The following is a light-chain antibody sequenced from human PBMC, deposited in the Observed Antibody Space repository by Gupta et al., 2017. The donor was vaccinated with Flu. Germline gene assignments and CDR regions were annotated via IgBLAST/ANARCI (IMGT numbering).Light chain of an antibody. V-gene: IGLV1-51*02. J-gene: IGLJ3*02. Sequence: QSGLTHPPSLSAAPGRQVTISCSGSTSNMGSNDVSWYQQLPGTAPKLLIYENNKRPSGIPDRFSGSKSGTTATMAIKGLQTGDEADYYCATWDSSLNAVGFGGGTKLTVL. CDR2: ENN. CDR1: TSNMGSND. CDR3: ATWDSSLNAVG.